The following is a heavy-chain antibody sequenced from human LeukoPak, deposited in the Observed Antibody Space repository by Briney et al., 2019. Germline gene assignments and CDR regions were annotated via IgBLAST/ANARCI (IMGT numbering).Heavy chain of an antibody. CDR2: INPNSGGT. CDR3: ARGRQQLVL. CDR1: GYTFTDYY. J-gene: IGHJ4*02. Sequence: ASVKVSCKASGYTFTDYYLHWVRQAPGQGLEWMGWINPNSGGTNYAQKFQGRVTMTRDTSTSTVYMELSSLRSEDTAVYYCARGRQQLVLWGQGTLVTVSS. V-gene: IGHV1-2*02. D-gene: IGHD6-13*01.